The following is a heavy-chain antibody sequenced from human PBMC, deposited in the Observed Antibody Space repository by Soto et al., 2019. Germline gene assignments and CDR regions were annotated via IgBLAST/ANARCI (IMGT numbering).Heavy chain of an antibody. D-gene: IGHD4-17*01. J-gene: IGHJ4*02. Sequence: SETLSLTLTVSGGSLSSYYWSWIRQPPGKGLEWIGYIDYSGSTNYNPSLKSRVTISVDTSKNQFSLKLSSVTAADTAVYYCARTTIYWGQGTLVTVSS. CDR1: GGSLSSYY. V-gene: IGHV4-59*01. CDR2: IDYSGST. CDR3: ARTTIY.